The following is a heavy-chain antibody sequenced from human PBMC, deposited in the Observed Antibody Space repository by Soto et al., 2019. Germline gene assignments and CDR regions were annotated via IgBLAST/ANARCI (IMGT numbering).Heavy chain of an antibody. J-gene: IGHJ4*02. D-gene: IGHD2-15*01. Sequence: SETLSLTCTVSGGSISSGGYNWSWIRQSPGKGLEWIGQINHSGSTTYNPSLKSRVTISLATSKNQFSLDLSSVTAADTAVYYCAKGEWSYCRGGSCYYFDYWCQGTVVT. V-gene: IGHV4-39*07. CDR2: INHSGST. CDR3: AKGEWSYCRGGSCYYFDY. CDR1: GGSISSGGYN.